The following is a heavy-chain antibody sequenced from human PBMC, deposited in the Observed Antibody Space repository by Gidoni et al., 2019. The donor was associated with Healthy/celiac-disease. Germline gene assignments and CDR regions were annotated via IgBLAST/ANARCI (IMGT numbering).Heavy chain of an antibody. CDR1: GFTLSSYS. CDR3: ARRMKDDSSGPLYYYYGMDV. Sequence: EVQLVESGGGLVKPGGSLRLSCAASGFTLSSYSMNWVRQAPGKELAWCSSISSSTSYIYYAYSVKGRFTISRDNAKNALYLQMNSLRAEDTAVYYCARRMKDDSSGPLYYYYGMDVWGQGTTVTVSS. D-gene: IGHD3-22*01. J-gene: IGHJ6*02. V-gene: IGHV3-21*01. CDR2: ISSSTSYI.